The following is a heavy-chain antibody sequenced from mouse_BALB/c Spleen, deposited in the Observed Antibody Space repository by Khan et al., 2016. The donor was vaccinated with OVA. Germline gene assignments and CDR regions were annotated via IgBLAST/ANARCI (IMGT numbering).Heavy chain of an antibody. CDR1: GYSIPSDYA. V-gene: IGHV3-2*02. J-gene: IGHJ4*01. CDR3: ARDGSRYNYAMDY. D-gene: IGHD2-3*01. CDR2: ISSSGST. Sequence: EVQLQESGPGLVKPSQSLSLTCTVTGYSIPSDYAWNWIRQFPGNKLEWIGYISSSGSTNYNPALKSRISITRDTSKNQFFLQLNSVTTEDTATYYCARDGSRYNYAMDYWGQGTSVTVSS.